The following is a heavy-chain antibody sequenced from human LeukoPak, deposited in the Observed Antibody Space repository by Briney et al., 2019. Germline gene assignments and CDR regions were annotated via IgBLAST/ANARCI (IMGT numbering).Heavy chain of an antibody. V-gene: IGHV1-69*01. CDR3: ARSKGRFWSGYPLDY. CDR2: IIPIFGTA. D-gene: IGHD3-3*01. Sequence: ASVKVSCKASGGTFSSHAISWVRQAPGQGLEWMGGIIPIFGTANYAQKFQGRVTITADESTSTAYMELSSLRSEDTAVYYCARSKGRFWSGYPLDYWGQGTLVTVSS. J-gene: IGHJ4*02. CDR1: GGTFSSHA.